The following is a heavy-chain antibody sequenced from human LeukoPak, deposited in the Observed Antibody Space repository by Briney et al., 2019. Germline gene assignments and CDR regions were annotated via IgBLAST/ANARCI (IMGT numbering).Heavy chain of an antibody. D-gene: IGHD5-18*01. CDR2: ISGSSGST. CDR3: ASIPLTSAAANDY. Sequence: PSETLSLTCTVSGYSISSGYYWGWIRQPPGKGLEWVSAISGSSGSTYYADSVKGRFTISRDNSKNTLYLQMNSLRAEDTAVYYCASIPLTSAAANDYWGQGTLVTVSS. J-gene: IGHJ4*02. V-gene: IGHV3-23*01. CDR1: GYSISSGYY.